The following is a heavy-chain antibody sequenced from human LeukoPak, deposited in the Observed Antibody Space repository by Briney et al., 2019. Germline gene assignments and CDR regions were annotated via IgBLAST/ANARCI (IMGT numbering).Heavy chain of an antibody. CDR2: INHSGST. D-gene: IGHD3-10*01. V-gene: IGHV4-34*01. Sequence: PSETLSLTCAVYGGSFSGYYWSWIRQPPGKGLEWIGEINHSGSTNYNPSLKSRVTISVDTSKNQFSLKLSSVTAADTAVYYCARRPGSGNTIYYYYMDVWGKGATVTVSS. CDR3: ARRPGSGNTIYYYYMDV. J-gene: IGHJ6*03. CDR1: GGSFSGYY.